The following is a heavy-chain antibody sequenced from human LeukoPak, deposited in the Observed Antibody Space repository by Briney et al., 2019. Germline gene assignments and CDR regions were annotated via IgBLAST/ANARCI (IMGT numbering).Heavy chain of an antibody. CDR3: AKKVTYYYDSSDH. V-gene: IGHV3-23*01. CDR1: GFTFSSYA. J-gene: IGHJ4*02. D-gene: IGHD3-22*01. CDR2: ISGSGGST. Sequence: GGSLRLSCAASGFTFSSYAMSWVRRAPGKGLEWVSAISGSGGSTYYADSVKGRFTISRDNSKNTLYLQMNSLRAEDTAVYYCAKKVTYYYDSSDHWGQGTLVTVSS.